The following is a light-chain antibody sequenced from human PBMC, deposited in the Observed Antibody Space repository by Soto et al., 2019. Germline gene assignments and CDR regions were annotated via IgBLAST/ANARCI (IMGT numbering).Light chain of an antibody. J-gene: IGKJ1*01. CDR3: QQYNSYWT. CDR2: DAS. CDR1: QSISSW. V-gene: IGKV1-5*01. Sequence: IQMPQSPSTLSASVGDRVTITCRTSQSISSWLAWYQQKPGKAPKLLIYDASSLESGVPSRFSGSGSGTEFTLTISSLQPDDFATYYCQQYNSYWTFGRGTKVDI.